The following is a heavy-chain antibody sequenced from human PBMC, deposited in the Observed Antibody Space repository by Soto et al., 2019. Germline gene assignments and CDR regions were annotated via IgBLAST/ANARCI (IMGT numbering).Heavy chain of an antibody. J-gene: IGHJ4*02. D-gene: IGHD6-6*01. CDR1: GGSISSYY. V-gene: IGHV4-59*01. Sequence: SETLSLTCTVSGGSISSYYWSWVRQPPGKGLEWIGYIYYSGSTNYNTSLKSRVTISVDTSKNQFSLKLSSVTAADTAVYYCASESSSGNFDYWGQGTLVTVSS. CDR3: ASESSSGNFDY. CDR2: IYYSGST.